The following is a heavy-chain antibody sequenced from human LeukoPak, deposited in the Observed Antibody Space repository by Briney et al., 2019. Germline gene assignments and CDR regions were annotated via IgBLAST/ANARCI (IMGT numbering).Heavy chain of an antibody. D-gene: IGHD4-11*01. J-gene: IGHJ5*02. V-gene: IGHV1-3*01. Sequence: ASVKVSCKASGYTFTSYAMHWMRQAPGQRLEWMGWINAGNGNTKYSQKFQGRVTITRDTSASTAYMELSSLRSEDTAVYYCARDLTTVSWFDPWGQGTLVTVSS. CDR2: INAGNGNT. CDR1: GYTFTSYA. CDR3: ARDLTTVSWFDP.